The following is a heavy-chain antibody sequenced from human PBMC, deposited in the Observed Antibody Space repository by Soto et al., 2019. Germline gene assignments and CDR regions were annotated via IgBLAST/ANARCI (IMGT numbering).Heavy chain of an antibody. V-gene: IGHV1-2*04. CDR2: INPNSGGT. CDR1: GYTFTGYY. J-gene: IGHJ6*02. Sequence: ASVKVSCKASGYTFTGYYMHWVRQAPGQGLEWKGWINPNSGGTNYAQKFQGWVTMTRDTSISTAYMELSRLRSDDTAVYYCTTEYCSGGSCYIFGPGYYYYGMDVWGQGTTVTVSS. CDR3: TTEYCSGGSCYIFGPGYYYYGMDV. D-gene: IGHD2-15*01.